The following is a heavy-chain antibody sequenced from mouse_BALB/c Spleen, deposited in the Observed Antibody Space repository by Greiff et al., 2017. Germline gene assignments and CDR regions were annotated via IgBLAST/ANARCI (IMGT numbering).Heavy chain of an antibody. CDR1: GFTFSDYY. CDR3: ARGGYGNYLYYAMDY. CDR2: ISDGGSYT. D-gene: IGHD2-10*02. Sequence: DVHLVESGGGLVKPGGSLKLSCAASGFTFSDYYMYWVRQTPEKRLEWVATISDGGSYTYYPDSVKGRFTISRDNAKNNLYLQMSSLKSEDTAMYYCARGGYGNYLYYAMDYWGQGTSVTVSS. J-gene: IGHJ4*01. V-gene: IGHV5-4*02.